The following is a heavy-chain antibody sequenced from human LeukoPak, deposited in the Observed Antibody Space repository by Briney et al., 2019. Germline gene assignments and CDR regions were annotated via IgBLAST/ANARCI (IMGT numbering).Heavy chain of an antibody. Sequence: SETLSLTCTVSGGSISSSSYYWGWIRQPPGKGLEWIGSIYYSGSTYYNPSLKSRVTISVDTSKNQFSLKLSSVTAADTAVYYCARTNMITFGGVIVHDYWGQGTLVTVSS. J-gene: IGHJ4*02. V-gene: IGHV4-39*07. CDR3: ARTNMITFGGVIVHDY. D-gene: IGHD3-16*02. CDR1: GGSISSSSYY. CDR2: IYYSGST.